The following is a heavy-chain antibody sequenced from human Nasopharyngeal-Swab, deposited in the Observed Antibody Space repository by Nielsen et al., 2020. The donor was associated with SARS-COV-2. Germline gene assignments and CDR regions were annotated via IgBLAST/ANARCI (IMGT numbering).Heavy chain of an antibody. CDR2: VSGSSGST. J-gene: IGHJ4*02. CDR1: GFTLSRYW. CDR3: ALTPPLGVGYNLLSLGLEY. V-gene: IGHV3-23*01. Sequence: GESLKISCAASGFTLSRYWMSWVRQAPGKGLEWVSAVSGSSGSTFYSDSVKGRFTISRDNSRNTVFLQMNSLRAEDTAVYYCALTPPLGVGYNLLSLGLEYWGQGTRVAVSS. D-gene: IGHD5-24*01.